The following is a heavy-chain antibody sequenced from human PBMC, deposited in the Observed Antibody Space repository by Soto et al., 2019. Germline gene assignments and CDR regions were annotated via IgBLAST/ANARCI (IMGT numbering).Heavy chain of an antibody. V-gene: IGHV1-69*13. CDR1: GGTFSSYA. Sequence: SVKVSCKASGGTFSSYAISWVRQAPGQGLEWMGGIIPIFGTANYAQKFQGRVTITADESTSTAYMELSSLRSEDTAVYYCARASTITMIVVPNAFDIWGQGTMVTVSS. CDR2: IIPIFGTA. J-gene: IGHJ3*02. CDR3: ARASTITMIVVPNAFDI. D-gene: IGHD3-22*01.